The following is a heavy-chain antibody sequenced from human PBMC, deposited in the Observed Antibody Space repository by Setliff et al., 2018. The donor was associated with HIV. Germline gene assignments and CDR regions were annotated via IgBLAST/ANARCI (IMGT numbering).Heavy chain of an antibody. J-gene: IGHJ4*02. V-gene: IGHV3-23*01. D-gene: IGHD6-19*01. CDR2: ISGSGGGT. Sequence: GGSLRLSCQGSGFTFISYAMNWVRQAPGKGLEWVSTISGSGGGTYYADSVKGRFTISRDYSKNTLYLQMSSLRAEDSAVYYCAKSASWDLRGWLHWGQGTLVTVSS. CDR3: AKSASWDLRGWLH. CDR1: GFTFISYA.